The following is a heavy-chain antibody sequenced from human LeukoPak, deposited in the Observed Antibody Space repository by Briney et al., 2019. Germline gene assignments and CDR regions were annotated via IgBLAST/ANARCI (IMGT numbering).Heavy chain of an antibody. D-gene: IGHD6-6*01. CDR1: GFTFSSYW. J-gene: IGHJ6*02. CDR3: ARVLVELGSSSPQNYYYGMDV. V-gene: IGHV3-7*04. Sequence: QPGGSLRLSCAASGFTFSSYWMSWVRQAPGKGLEWVANIKQDGSEKYYVDSVKGRFTISRDNAKNSLYLQMNSLRAEDTAVYYCARVLVELGSSSPQNYYYGMDVWGQGTTVTVSS. CDR2: IKQDGSEK.